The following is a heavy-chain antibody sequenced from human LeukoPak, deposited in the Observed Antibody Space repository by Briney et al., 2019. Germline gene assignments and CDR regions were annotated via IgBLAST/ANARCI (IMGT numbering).Heavy chain of an antibody. V-gene: IGHV3-21*01. D-gene: IGHD5-18*01. CDR3: ARGYSYGNDY. CDR1: GYTFSSYS. CDR2: ISSSSSYI. Sequence: GGSLRLSCAASGYTFSSYSMNRVRQAPEKGLEWVSSISSSSSYIYYADSVKGRFTISRDNAKNSLYLQMNNLRAEDTAVYYCARGYSYGNDYWGQGTLVTVSS. J-gene: IGHJ4*02.